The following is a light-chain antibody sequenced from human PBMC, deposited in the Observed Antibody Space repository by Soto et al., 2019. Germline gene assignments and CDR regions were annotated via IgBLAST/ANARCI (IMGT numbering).Light chain of an antibody. CDR3: QQYDTSPLLYT. Sequence: EIVLTQSPGTLSLSPGERATLSCRASQSVSSNYLAWYQQKPGQAPRLLIYGASSRAAGIPDRFGGSGSGTAFTLTISRLEPEDFAVYYCQQYDTSPLLYTFGQGTKLEIK. J-gene: IGKJ2*01. CDR1: QSVSSNY. CDR2: GAS. V-gene: IGKV3-20*01.